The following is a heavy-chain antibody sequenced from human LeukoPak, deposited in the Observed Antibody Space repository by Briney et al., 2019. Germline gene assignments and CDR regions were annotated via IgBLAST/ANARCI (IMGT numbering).Heavy chain of an antibody. D-gene: IGHD3-10*01. Sequence: SETLSLTCTVSGGSFSSYYWSWIRQAAGKGLEWIGLIYVSGSTKYSPSLKSRVTMSLDTSKNQFSLKLSSVTAADTAVYFCARGVLWFGESSHHFDYWGQGTLVTVSS. CDR2: IYVSGST. J-gene: IGHJ4*02. CDR3: ARGVLWFGESSHHFDY. CDR1: GGSFSSYY. V-gene: IGHV4-4*07.